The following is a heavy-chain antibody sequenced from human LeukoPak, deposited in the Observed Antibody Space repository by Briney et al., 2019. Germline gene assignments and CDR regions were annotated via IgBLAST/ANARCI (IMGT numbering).Heavy chain of an antibody. Sequence: GESLKISCKTSGYNFNTYWIGWVRQMPGKGLEWMGIIYPGDSDTRYSPSFQGQVTISADKSISTAYLQWSSLKASDTAMYYCARHSSGWYPAPWFDPWGQGTLVTVSS. V-gene: IGHV5-51*01. J-gene: IGHJ5*02. CDR3: ARHSSGWYPAPWFDP. CDR1: GYNFNTYW. D-gene: IGHD6-19*01. CDR2: IYPGDSDT.